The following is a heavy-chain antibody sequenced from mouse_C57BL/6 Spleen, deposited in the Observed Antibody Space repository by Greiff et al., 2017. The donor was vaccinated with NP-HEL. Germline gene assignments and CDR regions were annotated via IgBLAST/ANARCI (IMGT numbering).Heavy chain of an antibody. V-gene: IGHV1-69*01. CDR2: LDPSDSYT. Sequence: QVQLQQPGAELVMPGASVKLSCKASGYTFTSYWMHWVKQRPGQGLEWIGELDPSDSYTHYNQKFKGKSTLTVDKSSSTAYMQLSSLTSEDSAVYYCARWCGSSYGDYWGQGTTLTVSS. CDR3: ARWCGSSYGDY. CDR1: GYTFTSYW. D-gene: IGHD1-1*01. J-gene: IGHJ2*01.